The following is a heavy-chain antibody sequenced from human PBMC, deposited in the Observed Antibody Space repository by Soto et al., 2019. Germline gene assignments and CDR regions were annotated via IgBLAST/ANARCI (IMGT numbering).Heavy chain of an antibody. CDR2: INPSGGST. J-gene: IGHJ4*02. Sequence: ASVKVSCKASGYTFTSYYMHWVRQAPGQGLEWMGIINPSGGSTSYAQKFQGRVTMTRDTSTSTVYMELSSLRSEDTAVYYCARDRPDYYDSSGYLDYSGQGTLVTGSS. CDR3: ARDRPDYYDSSGYLDY. CDR1: GYTFTSYY. D-gene: IGHD3-22*01. V-gene: IGHV1-46*01.